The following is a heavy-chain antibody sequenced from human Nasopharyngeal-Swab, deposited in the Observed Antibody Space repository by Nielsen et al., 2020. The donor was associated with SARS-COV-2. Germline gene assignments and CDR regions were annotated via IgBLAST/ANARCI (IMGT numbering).Heavy chain of an antibody. D-gene: IGHD3-3*01. Sequence: ASVKVSCKASGYTFTSYVISWVRQAPGQGLEWMGWISAYNGNTNYAQKFQGRVTMTTDTSTSTAYMELRSLRSDDTAVYYCARDRPQYYDSWSGYRYFDYWGQGTLVTVSS. CDR2: ISAYNGNT. CDR3: ARDRPQYYDSWSGYRYFDY. V-gene: IGHV1-18*01. J-gene: IGHJ4*02. CDR1: GYTFTSYV.